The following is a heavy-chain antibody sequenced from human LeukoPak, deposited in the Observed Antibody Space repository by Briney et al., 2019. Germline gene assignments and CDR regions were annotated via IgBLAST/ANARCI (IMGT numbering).Heavy chain of an antibody. Sequence: PGGSLRLSCAASGFTFSSYDMHWVRQVTGNRLEWVSAIGIAGGTYYLDSVKGRFTISRENAKSSLYLQMNSLRAGNTAVYYCARGGDRDYWGQGTLVTVSS. J-gene: IGHJ4*02. CDR1: GFTFSSYD. CDR3: ARGGDRDY. CDR2: IGIAGGT. V-gene: IGHV3-13*04.